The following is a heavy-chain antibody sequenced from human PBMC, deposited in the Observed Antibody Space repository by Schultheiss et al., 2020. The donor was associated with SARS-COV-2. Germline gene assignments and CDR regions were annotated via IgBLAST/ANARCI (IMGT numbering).Heavy chain of an antibody. Sequence: GGSLRLSCAASGFTVSSNYMSWVRQAPGKGLEWVSVIYSGGSTYYADSVKGRLTISRDNSKNTLYLQWNSLRAEDTAVYYCARDNYCYGGIFGAFDIWGQGTMVTVSS. D-gene: IGHD5-18*01. CDR1: GFTVSSNY. V-gene: IGHV3-53*05. CDR2: IYSGGST. CDR3: ARDNYCYGGIFGAFDI. J-gene: IGHJ3*02.